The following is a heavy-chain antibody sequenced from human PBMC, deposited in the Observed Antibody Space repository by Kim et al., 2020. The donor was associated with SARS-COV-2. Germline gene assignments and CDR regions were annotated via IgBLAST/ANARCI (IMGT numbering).Heavy chain of an antibody. CDR2: ISGSGGST. V-gene: IGHV3-23*01. Sequence: GGSLRLSCAASGFTFSSYAMSWVRQAPGKGLEWVSAISGSGGSTYYADSVKGRFTISRDNSKNTLYLQMNSLRAEDTAVYYCAKDYWSSWPRRGDWFDPWGQGTLVTVSS. CDR3: AKDYWSSWPRRGDWFDP. CDR1: GFTFSSYA. J-gene: IGHJ5*02. D-gene: IGHD6-13*01.